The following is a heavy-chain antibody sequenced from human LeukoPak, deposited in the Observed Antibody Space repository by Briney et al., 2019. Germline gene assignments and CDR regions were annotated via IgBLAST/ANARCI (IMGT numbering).Heavy chain of an antibody. Sequence: GGSLRLSCAASGFTFRTHWMIEVRQAPGKGVEWVASINQGGNETQYVESVTGLFTISRANAMDSFFLQMNSLRADDTAVYYCARLIGDRTIYDYWGQGTLVTVSS. D-gene: IGHD3-10*01. CDR1: GFTFRTHW. CDR2: INQGGNET. V-gene: IGHV3-7*01. J-gene: IGHJ4*02. CDR3: ARLIGDRTIYDY.